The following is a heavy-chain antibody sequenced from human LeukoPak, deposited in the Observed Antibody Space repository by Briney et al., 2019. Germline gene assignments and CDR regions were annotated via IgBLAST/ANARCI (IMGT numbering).Heavy chain of an antibody. J-gene: IGHJ4*02. CDR2: MNPNSGNT. CDR3: SRVDLYGETIDF. D-gene: IGHD4-17*01. CDR1: GYTFTSYD. Sequence: ASVKVSCKASGYTFTSYDINWVRQATGQGLEWMGWMNPNSGNTGYAQKFQGRVTMTRNTSISTAYMELGSLRSEDTAVYYCSRVDLYGETIDFWGQGTLVTVSS. V-gene: IGHV1-8*01.